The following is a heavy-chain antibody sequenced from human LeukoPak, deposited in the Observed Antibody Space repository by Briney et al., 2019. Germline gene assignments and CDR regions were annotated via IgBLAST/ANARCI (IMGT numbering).Heavy chain of an antibody. CDR3: ASEQPWTHWVSCGMDV. D-gene: IGHD3-9*01. CDR1: GFTFSSYC. Sequence: GGSLRLSCAASGFTFSSYCMHWVRQAPGKGLEWVAVIWYDGSNKYYADSVKGRFTISIDNSKNTLYLQMNSMRVEHTAVYYCASEQPWTHWVSCGMDVWGQGTTLTVPS. CDR2: IWYDGSNK. J-gene: IGHJ6*01. V-gene: IGHV3-33*01.